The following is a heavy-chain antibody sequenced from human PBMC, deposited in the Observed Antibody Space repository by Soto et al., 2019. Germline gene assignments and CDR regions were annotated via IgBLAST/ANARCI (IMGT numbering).Heavy chain of an antibody. D-gene: IGHD2-2*01. CDR2: IIPILGVP. J-gene: IGHJ5*02. Sequence: QVQLVQSGAEVKMPWSSVKVSCKTSGGTFSFSTNTITWVRQAPGQGLEWMGRIIPILGVPNYAQKFQGRVTIAADQSTTNSSMELSRLTSEATAVYYCARLRRLGSNCSTNSFDPWGQGTMVSVSS. CDR1: GGTFSFSTNT. V-gene: IGHV1-69*02. CDR3: ARLRRLGSNCSTNSFDP.